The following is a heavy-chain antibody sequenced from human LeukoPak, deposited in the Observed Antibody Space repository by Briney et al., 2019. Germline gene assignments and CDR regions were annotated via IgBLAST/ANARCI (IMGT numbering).Heavy chain of an antibody. CDR1: GFTFSSVA. V-gene: IGHV3-23*01. CDR2: ISGSGGST. CDR3: AKLARVFDYYASSGRAQYYFDY. D-gene: IGHD3-22*01. Sequence: GGSLRLSCAASGFTFSSVAMSWVRQAPGKGLEWVSGISGSGGSTYYADSVKVRFTISRDNSKNRLYLQMTSLRAADTAVYYCAKLARVFDYYASSGRAQYYFDYWGQGTLVTVSS. J-gene: IGHJ4*02.